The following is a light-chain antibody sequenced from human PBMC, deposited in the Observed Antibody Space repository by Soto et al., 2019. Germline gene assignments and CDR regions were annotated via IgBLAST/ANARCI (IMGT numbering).Light chain of an antibody. CDR2: WAS. Sequence: DIVLTQSPEFLAVPLGERATINCKSRQSLLYSSNNKTYLAWYQHRPGHSPKMLIFWASARESGVPDRFSGSGSETDFTLSLSRLQAEDASVYYCQQYYSDFFTFGQGTRLEIK. J-gene: IGKJ2*01. CDR1: QSLLYSSNNKTY. CDR3: QQYYSDFFT. V-gene: IGKV4-1*01.